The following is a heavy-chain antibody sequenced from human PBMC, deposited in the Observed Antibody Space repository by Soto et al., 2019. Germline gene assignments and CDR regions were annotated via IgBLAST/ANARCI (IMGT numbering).Heavy chain of an antibody. Sequence: QVQVVQSGAEVKKPGASVKVSCKVSGYSLSELSMHWVRQAPGKGLEWMGGFDPEHGETIYAQKFQGRVTMTEDTSTDTAYMELGSLTSEATAVSYCASFDGDVVTGPFDHWGQGTLVTVSS. J-gene: IGHJ4*02. V-gene: IGHV1-24*01. CDR2: FDPEHGET. CDR3: ASFDGDVVTGPFDH. D-gene: IGHD2-21*02. CDR1: GYSLSELS.